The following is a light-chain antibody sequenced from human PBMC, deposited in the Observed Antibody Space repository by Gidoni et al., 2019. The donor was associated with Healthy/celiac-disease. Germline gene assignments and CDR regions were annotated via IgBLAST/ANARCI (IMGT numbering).Light chain of an antibody. Sequence: EIVFTQSPATLSLSPGERATLSCRASQSVSSYLAWYQQKPGQAPRLLIYDASNRATGIPARFSGSGSGTDFTLTISSLEPEEFAVYYCQQRSNWPPTFGQXTRLEIK. CDR3: QQRSNWPPT. V-gene: IGKV3-11*01. J-gene: IGKJ5*01. CDR2: DAS. CDR1: QSVSSY.